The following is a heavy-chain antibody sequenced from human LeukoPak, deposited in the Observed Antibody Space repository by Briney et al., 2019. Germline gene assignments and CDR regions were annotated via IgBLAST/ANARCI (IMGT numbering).Heavy chain of an antibody. D-gene: IGHD2-15*01. V-gene: IGHV3-23*01. Sequence: GGSLRLSCAASAFTFSNYAMTWVRQAPGKGLEWVSSISGIVSSTYYADSVKGRFTISRDNSKNTLYLQMNGLRAEDTAVYYCAKDGVVKTSRPYYFDFWGQGTLVNVSS. CDR1: AFTFSNYA. J-gene: IGHJ4*02. CDR2: ISGIVSST. CDR3: AKDGVVKTSRPYYFDF.